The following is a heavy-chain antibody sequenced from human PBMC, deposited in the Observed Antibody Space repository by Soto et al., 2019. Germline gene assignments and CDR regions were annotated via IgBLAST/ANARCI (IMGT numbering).Heavy chain of an antibody. CDR3: ARGGRLEPNYYYGMDV. CDR2: IYPGGSDT. CDR1: GYSFTSYW. J-gene: IGHJ6*02. V-gene: IGHV5-51*01. Sequence: GESLKISCKGSGYSFTSYWIGWVRQMPGKGLEWMGIIYPGGSDTRYSPSFQGQVTISADKSISTAYLQWSSLKASDTAMYYCARGGRLEPNYYYGMDVWGQGTTVTVSS. D-gene: IGHD1-1*01.